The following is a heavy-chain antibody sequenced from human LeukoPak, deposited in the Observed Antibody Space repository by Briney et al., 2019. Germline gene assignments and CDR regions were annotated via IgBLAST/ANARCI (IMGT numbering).Heavy chain of an antibody. CDR1: GFTFSSYS. CDR2: ISSRSYM. CDR3: ARGGYSSSWYHDS. Sequence: PGGSLRLSCAASGFTFSSYSMNWVPQAPGKGLEWVSSISSRSYMYYADSATGRFTISRDNTKNSLYMQVNSLRAEDTAVYYCARGGYSSSWYHDSWGQGTLVTVSS. J-gene: IGHJ4*02. V-gene: IGHV3-21*01. D-gene: IGHD6-13*01.